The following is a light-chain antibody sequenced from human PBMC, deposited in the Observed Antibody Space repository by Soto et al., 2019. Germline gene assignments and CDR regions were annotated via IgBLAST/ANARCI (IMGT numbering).Light chain of an antibody. CDR2: GAS. CDR1: QSVSSN. CDR3: HQYNNWPQIT. V-gene: IGKV3-15*01. J-gene: IGKJ5*01. Sequence: EIVMMQSPSTLSVSPGEGATLSCRASQSVSSNLAWYQQKQGQAPSLLLYGASTSATRIPARFSGSGSGTDFTLTTSSLHSEDFEVYYCHQYNNWPQITFGQGTRLEIK.